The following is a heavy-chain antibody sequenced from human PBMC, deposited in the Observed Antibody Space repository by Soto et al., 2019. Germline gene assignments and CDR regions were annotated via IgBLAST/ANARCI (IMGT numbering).Heavy chain of an antibody. CDR3: ARGRWEAPAYYVLDV. D-gene: IGHD1-26*01. CDR2: ISTYNAVR. J-gene: IGHJ6*02. CDR1: CYTFTNYG. Sequence: SAKVSNRASCYTFTNYGITWVRQAPGQGLEWMGWISTYNAVRKYAQKVQGRLSMSTDPSTSTAYMELRNLRSDDTAVFYCARGRWEAPAYYVLDVWGQGTTVTVSS. V-gene: IGHV1-18*01.